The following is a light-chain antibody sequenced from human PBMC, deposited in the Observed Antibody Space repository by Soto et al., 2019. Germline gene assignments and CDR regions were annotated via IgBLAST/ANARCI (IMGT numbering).Light chain of an antibody. CDR2: EGS. CDR1: SSDVGSYNL. J-gene: IGLJ1*01. V-gene: IGLV2-23*01. CDR3: CSYAGSSTFYV. Sequence: QSALTQPASVSGSPGQSITISCTGTSSDVGSYNLVSWYQRHPGKAPKLMIYEGSKRPSGVSNRFSGSKSGNTASLTISGLQAEDGADYYCCSYAGSSTFYVFGTGTKVTVL.